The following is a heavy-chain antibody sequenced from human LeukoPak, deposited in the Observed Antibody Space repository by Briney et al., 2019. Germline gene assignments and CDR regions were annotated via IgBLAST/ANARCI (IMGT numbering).Heavy chain of an antibody. CDR2: MYYSGST. D-gene: IGHD3-9*01. J-gene: IGHJ4*02. CDR3: ARGVLYYDILTGYRLKAPHFDH. V-gene: IGHV4-59*11. Sequence: SETLSLTCTVSGGSISSHYWSWIRQPPGKGLEWIGYMYYSGSTNYNPSLKSRVTISVDTSKNQFSLKLSSVTAADTAVYYCARGVLYYDILTGYRLKAPHFDHWGQGTLVTVSS. CDR1: GGSISSHY.